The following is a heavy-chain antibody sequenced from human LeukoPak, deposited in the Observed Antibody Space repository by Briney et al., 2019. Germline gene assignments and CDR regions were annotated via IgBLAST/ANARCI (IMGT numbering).Heavy chain of an antibody. Sequence: GGSLRLSCAASGFTFSSYWMSWVRQAPGKGLEWVANIKQDGSEKYYVDSVKGRFTISRDNAKNSLYLQMNSLRAEDTAVYYCARDRWELNYYYGMDVWGQGTTVTVSS. CDR1: GFTFSSYW. V-gene: IGHV3-7*01. D-gene: IGHD1-26*01. J-gene: IGHJ6*02. CDR2: IKQDGSEK. CDR3: ARDRWELNYYYGMDV.